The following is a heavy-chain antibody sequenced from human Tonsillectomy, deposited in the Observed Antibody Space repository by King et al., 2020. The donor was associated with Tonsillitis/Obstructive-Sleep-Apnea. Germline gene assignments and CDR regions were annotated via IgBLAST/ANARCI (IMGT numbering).Heavy chain of an antibody. CDR3: TTEAGATLYYYYYYMDV. Sequence: QLVQSGGGLVKPGGSLRLSCAASGFTFSNAWMSWVRQAPGKGLEWVGRIKSKTDGGTTDYAAPVKGRFTISRDDSKNTLYLQMNSLKTEDTAVYYCTTEAGATLYYYYYYMDVWGKGTTVTVSS. J-gene: IGHJ6*03. CDR2: IKSKTDGGTT. D-gene: IGHD1-26*01. V-gene: IGHV3-15*01. CDR1: GFTFSNAW.